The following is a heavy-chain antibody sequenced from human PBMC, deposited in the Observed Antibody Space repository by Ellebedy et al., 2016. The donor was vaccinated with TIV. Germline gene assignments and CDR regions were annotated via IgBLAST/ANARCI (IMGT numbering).Heavy chain of an antibody. D-gene: IGHD1-1*01. Sequence: GESLKISXAASGFKFSSYVMSWVRQAPGKGLEWVSAISGSGGSTFYADSVKGRFTVSRDDSKNTLYLQMNSLRAEDTAVYYCGRGSTGNYYAMDVWGQGTTVTVSS. CDR2: ISGSGGST. J-gene: IGHJ6*02. CDR3: GRGSTGNYYAMDV. CDR1: GFKFSSYV. V-gene: IGHV3-23*01.